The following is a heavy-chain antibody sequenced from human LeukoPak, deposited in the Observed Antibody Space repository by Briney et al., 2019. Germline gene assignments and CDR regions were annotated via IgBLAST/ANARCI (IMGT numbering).Heavy chain of an antibody. CDR1: GYTFTGYY. D-gene: IGHD3-3*01. J-gene: IGHJ5*02. CDR2: INPNSGGT. CDR3: AIYYDFWSGYSSNRLFDP. V-gene: IGHV1-2*06. Sequence: ASVKVSCKASGYTFTGYYMHWVRQAPGQGLEWMGRINPNSGGTNYAQKFQGRVTMTRDTPISTAYMELSRLRSDDTAVYYCAIYYDFWSGYSSNRLFDPWGQGTLVTVSS.